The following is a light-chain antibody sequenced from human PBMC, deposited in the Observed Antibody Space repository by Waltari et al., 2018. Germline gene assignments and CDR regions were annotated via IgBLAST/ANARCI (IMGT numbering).Light chain of an antibody. CDR3: CSYTSSRTWV. CDR1: IINVGGYNY. V-gene: IGLV2-14*03. Sequence: QSALTQPASVSGSPGQSITISCPGTIINVGGYNYFSWYQQHPGRAPKLMIYDVTKRPSGVSTRFSGSKSGNTASLTISGLQDEDEADYYCCSYTSSRTWVFGGGTKLTVL. CDR2: DVT. J-gene: IGLJ3*02.